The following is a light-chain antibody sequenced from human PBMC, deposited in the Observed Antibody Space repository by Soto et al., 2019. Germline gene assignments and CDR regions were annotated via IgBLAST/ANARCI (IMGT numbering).Light chain of an antibody. Sequence: EIVLKQSAGTVSLYPEARAPLSCRARQSFSSSYLAWYQQKPGQAPRLLIYGASTRATGIPARFSGSGSGTEFTLTISSLQSEDFAVYYCQQYNNWPPWTFGQGTKVDI. CDR1: QSFSSSY. V-gene: IGKV3-15*01. CDR2: GAS. CDR3: QQYNNWPPWT. J-gene: IGKJ1*01.